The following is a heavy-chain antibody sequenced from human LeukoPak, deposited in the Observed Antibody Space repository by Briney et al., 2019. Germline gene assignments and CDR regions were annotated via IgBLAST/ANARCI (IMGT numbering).Heavy chain of an antibody. CDR2: ISYDGSNK. J-gene: IGHJ4*02. CDR3: AKEGSIFGVVIRSYYFDY. V-gene: IGHV3-30*18. CDR1: GFTFSSYG. Sequence: PGGSLRLSCAASGFTFSSYGMHWVRQAPGKGLEWVAVISYDGSNKYYADSVKGRFTISRDNSKNTLYLQMNSLRAEDTAVYYCAKEGSIFGVVIRSYYFDYWGQGTLVTVSS. D-gene: IGHD3-3*01.